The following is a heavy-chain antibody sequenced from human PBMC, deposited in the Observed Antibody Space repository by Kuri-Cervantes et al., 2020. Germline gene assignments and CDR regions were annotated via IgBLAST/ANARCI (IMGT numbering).Heavy chain of an antibody. CDR3: ARGPDSTYSGSYLGYYYYYYGMDV. CDR1: GYTFTSYD. Sequence: ASVKVSCKASGYTFTSYDINWVRQATGQGLEWMGWMNPSSGNTGYAQKFQGRVTMTRNTSISTAKMELSSLRSEDTAVYYCARGPDSTYSGSYLGYYYYYYGMDVWGQGTTVTVSS. J-gene: IGHJ6*02. V-gene: IGHV1-8*01. D-gene: IGHD1-26*01. CDR2: MNPSSGNT.